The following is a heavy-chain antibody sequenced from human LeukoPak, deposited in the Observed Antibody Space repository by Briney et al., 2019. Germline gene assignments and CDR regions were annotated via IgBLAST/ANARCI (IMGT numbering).Heavy chain of an antibody. J-gene: IGHJ4*02. Sequence: ESGPALVKPTQAFTLTRSFSGVSLSTSGMCVSWIRQPPGKALEWLALIDWDDDKYYSTSLKTRLTISKDTPKNQVVLTMTNMDPVDTATYYCARTKMTTQTYYFDYWGQGTLVTVSS. V-gene: IGHV2-70*01. D-gene: IGHD5-24*01. CDR2: IDWDDDK. CDR1: GVSLSTSGMC. CDR3: ARTKMTTQTYYFDY.